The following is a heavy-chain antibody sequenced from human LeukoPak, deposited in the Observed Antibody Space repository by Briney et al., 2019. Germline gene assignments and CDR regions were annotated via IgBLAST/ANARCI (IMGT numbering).Heavy chain of an antibody. Sequence: ASVKVSCKASGYTFTSYGISWVRQAPGQGLEWMGWINPNSGGTNYAQKFQGRVTMTRDTSISTAYMELSRLRSDDTAVYYCARAVKGVVINYYFNYWGQGTLVTVSS. CDR2: INPNSGGT. CDR1: GYTFTSYG. D-gene: IGHD3-3*01. V-gene: IGHV1-2*02. J-gene: IGHJ4*02. CDR3: ARAVKGVVINYYFNY.